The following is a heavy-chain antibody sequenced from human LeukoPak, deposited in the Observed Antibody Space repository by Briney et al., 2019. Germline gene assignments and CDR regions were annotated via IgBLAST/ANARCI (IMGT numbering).Heavy chain of an antibody. CDR2: ISGSGGTT. Sequence: GGSLRLSCAASGFTFTSYAMSWVRQAPGKGLEWVSAISGSGGTTYYADSVKGRFTISRDNAKNSLYLQMNSLRAEDTAVYHCARGYYYGSGTLGPFDPWGQGTLVTVSS. CDR3: ARGYYYGSGTLGPFDP. V-gene: IGHV3-23*01. J-gene: IGHJ5*02. D-gene: IGHD3-10*01. CDR1: GFTFTSYA.